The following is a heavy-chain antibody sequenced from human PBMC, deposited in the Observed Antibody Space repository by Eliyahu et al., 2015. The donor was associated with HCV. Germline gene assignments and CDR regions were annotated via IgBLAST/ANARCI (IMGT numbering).Heavy chain of an antibody. J-gene: IGHJ4*02. Sequence: QVQLVESGGGVVQPGRSLTLSCAVSGFRFSTYGMHWVRQAPGKGLEXVAVILYDGSKKYYGDXVRGRFTISRDNSKNMLYLQMNSLRGEDTAVYYCAKDLGIPEADYFDNWGQGTLVTVSS. CDR2: ILYDGSKK. D-gene: IGHD6-19*01. CDR3: AKDLGIPEADYFDN. V-gene: IGHV3-30*18. CDR1: GFRFSTYG.